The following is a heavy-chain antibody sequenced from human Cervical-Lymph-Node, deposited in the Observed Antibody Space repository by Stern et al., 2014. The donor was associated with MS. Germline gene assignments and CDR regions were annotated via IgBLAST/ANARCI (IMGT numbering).Heavy chain of an antibody. CDR2: IYYSGST. Sequence: QLQLQESGPGLVKPSQTLSLTCTVSGGSISSGGYYWSWIRQHPGKGLEWIGYIYYSGSTYDNPSLKSRVTISVDTSKNQFSLKLSSVTAADTAVYYCARGYYDSSGYYCLDYWGQGTLVTVSS. CDR3: ARGYYDSSGYYCLDY. V-gene: IGHV4-31*03. CDR1: GGSISSGGYY. J-gene: IGHJ4*02. D-gene: IGHD3-22*01.